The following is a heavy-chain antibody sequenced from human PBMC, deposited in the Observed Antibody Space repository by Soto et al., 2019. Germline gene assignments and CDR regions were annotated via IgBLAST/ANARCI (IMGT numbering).Heavy chain of an antibody. CDR1: GGSISSGDYY. V-gene: IGHV4-30-4*01. CDR3: ARDNLVGHSYGNQIHALDN. D-gene: IGHD5-18*01. J-gene: IGHJ3*02. CDR2: IYYSGST. Sequence: SSETLSLTCTVSGGSISSGDYYWSWIRQPPGKGLEWIGYIYYSGSTYYNPSLKSRVTISADKSKNQVSLKLSSVTAADTAVYYCARDNLVGHSYGNQIHALDNWGQGTKVTVSS.